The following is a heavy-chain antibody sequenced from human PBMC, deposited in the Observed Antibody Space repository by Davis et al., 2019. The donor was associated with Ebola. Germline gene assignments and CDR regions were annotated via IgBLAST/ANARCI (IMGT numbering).Heavy chain of an antibody. V-gene: IGHV3-30*18. D-gene: IGHD2-15*01. Sequence: PGGSLRLSCAASGFTFSSYGMHWVRQAPGKGLEWVAVISYDGSNKYYADSVKGRFTISRDNSKNTLYLQMNSLRAEDTAVYYCAKELKRGPGLDYWGQGTLVTVSS. CDR1: GFTFSSYG. J-gene: IGHJ4*02. CDR3: AKELKRGPGLDY. CDR2: ISYDGSNK.